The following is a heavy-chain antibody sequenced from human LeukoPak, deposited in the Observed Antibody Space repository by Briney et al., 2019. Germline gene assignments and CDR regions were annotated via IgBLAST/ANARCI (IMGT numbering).Heavy chain of an antibody. CDR2: VSGSGHTT. CDR3: AKEPHILTGYYTDYFDF. V-gene: IGHV3-23*01. J-gene: IGHJ4*02. D-gene: IGHD3-9*01. CDR1: GFTFTSSA. Sequence: GGSLRLSCAASGFTFTSSAMSWVRQAPGKGLEWVSVVSGSGHTTYYADSVKGRFTVSRDNSKNTVFLQMNSLRAEDTAVYFCAKEPHILTGYYTDYFDFWGQGTLVTVSS.